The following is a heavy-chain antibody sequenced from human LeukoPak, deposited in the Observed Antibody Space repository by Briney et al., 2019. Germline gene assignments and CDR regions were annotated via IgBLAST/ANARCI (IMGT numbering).Heavy chain of an antibody. J-gene: IGHJ6*03. CDR2: IKSKTDGGTT. Sequence: GGSLRLSCAASGFTFSNSWMSWVRQAPGEGLGWVGRIKSKTDGGTTDYAAPVKGRFTISRDDSKNTLYLQMNSLKTEDTAVYYCTTGPIAARDYYYYMDVWGKGTTVTVSS. CDR1: GFTFSNSW. D-gene: IGHD6-6*01. CDR3: TTGPIAARDYYYYMDV. V-gene: IGHV3-15*01.